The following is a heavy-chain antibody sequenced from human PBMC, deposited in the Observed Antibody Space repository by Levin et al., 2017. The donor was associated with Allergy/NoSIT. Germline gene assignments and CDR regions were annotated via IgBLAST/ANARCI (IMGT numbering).Heavy chain of an antibody. CDR2: ISGSGVST. CDR3: AARGRYFDY. V-gene: IGHV3-23*01. D-gene: IGHD1-26*01. Sequence: GGSLRLSCAASGFTFSSYAMSWVRQAPGKGLEWVSAISGSGVSTYYADSVKGRLTISRDNSKNTLFLQMNSLRAEDTALYYCAARGRYFDYWGQGTLVTVSS. J-gene: IGHJ4*02. CDR1: GFTFSSYA.